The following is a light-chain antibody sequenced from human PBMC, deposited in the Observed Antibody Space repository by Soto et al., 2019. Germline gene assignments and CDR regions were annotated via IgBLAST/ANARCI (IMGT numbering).Light chain of an antibody. CDR2: GES. CDR1: HSVSSSH. V-gene: IGKV3-20*01. J-gene: IGKJ4*01. Sequence: DIVLTQSPGTLSLSQGESVTLSCRASHSVSSSHLAWYQQKPGQAPRLFIYGESRRASGIPDRFSGSGSGTDFTLPISRLQPVDFAVYSCQRYSTSLTFGGRTKVEIK. CDR3: QRYSTSLT.